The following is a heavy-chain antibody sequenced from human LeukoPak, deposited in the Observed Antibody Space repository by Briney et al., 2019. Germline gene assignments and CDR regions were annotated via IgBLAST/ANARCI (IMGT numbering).Heavy chain of an antibody. D-gene: IGHD6-13*01. V-gene: IGHV1-69*13. CDR1: GGTFSSNA. Sequence: SVKVSCKASGGTFSSNAISWVRQAPGQGLEWMGGIIPIFGTANYAQKFQGRVTITADESTSTAYMELSSLRSEDTAVYYCARFIALRAAGGPLDYWGQGTLVTVSS. CDR2: IIPIFGTA. CDR3: ARFIALRAAGGPLDY. J-gene: IGHJ4*02.